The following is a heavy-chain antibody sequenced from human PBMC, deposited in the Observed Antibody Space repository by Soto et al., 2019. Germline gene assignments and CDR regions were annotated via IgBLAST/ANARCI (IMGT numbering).Heavy chain of an antibody. Sequence: SETLSLTCTVSGDSIRSYYWTWIRQPPGKGLELIGYIYYSGSTRYNPSLKSRVTISVDMSKNQFSLKLSSVIAADTAVYYCARAYGGFDNGLDVWGQGTTVTVSS. CDR1: GDSIRSYY. V-gene: IGHV4-59*01. CDR2: IYYSGST. D-gene: IGHD5-12*01. CDR3: ARAYGGFDNGLDV. J-gene: IGHJ6*02.